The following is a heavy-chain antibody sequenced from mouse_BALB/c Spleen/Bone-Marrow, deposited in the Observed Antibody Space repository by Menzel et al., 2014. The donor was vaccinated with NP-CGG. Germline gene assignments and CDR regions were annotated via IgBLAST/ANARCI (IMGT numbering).Heavy chain of an antibody. Sequence: VQLKESGPELGKPGASVKMSCKASGYTFSSYVIHWLKQKPGQGLEWIGYINPYNDGTKYNEKFKGKATLTSDKSSSTAYIDLSSLTSEDSAVYYCAREADGYYVGAMDYWGQGTSVTVSS. V-gene: IGHV1-14*01. CDR2: INPYNDGT. J-gene: IGHJ4*01. CDR1: GYTFSSYV. CDR3: AREADGYYVGAMDY. D-gene: IGHD2-3*01.